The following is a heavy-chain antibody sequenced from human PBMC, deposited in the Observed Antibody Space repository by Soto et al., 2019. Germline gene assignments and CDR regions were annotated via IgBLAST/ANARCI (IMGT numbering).Heavy chain of an antibody. J-gene: IGHJ4*02. V-gene: IGHV1-46*01. CDR2: INPLPTSGST. D-gene: IGHD6-13*01. CDR3: ARDLAAAAY. Sequence: QVQLVKSGAEVKKPGASVKVSCKASGYIFTNYYIHWVRQASGQGLEWMAIINPLPTSGSTNYAQKFQGRVTVTRDTSTSTVYLDLSSLRSDDTSVYYCARDLAAAAYWGQGTLVTVSS. CDR1: GYIFTNYY.